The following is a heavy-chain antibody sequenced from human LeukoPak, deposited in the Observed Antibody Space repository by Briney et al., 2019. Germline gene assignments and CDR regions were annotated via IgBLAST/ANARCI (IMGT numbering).Heavy chain of an antibody. CDR2: IIPIFGTA. D-gene: IGHD5-18*01. CDR3: ARENGTAMVSGVYYYYGMDV. J-gene: IGHJ6*02. V-gene: IGHV1-69*13. CDR1: GGTFISYA. Sequence: GASVKVSCKASGGTFISYAISWVRQAPGQGLEWMGGIIPIFGTANYAQKFQGRVTITADESTSTAYMELSSLRSEDTAVYYCARENGTAMVSGVYYYYGMDVWGQGTTVTVSS.